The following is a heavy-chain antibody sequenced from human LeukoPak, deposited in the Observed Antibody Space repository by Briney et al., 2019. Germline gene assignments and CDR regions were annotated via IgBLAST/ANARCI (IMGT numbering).Heavy chain of an antibody. CDR1: GGSISSSSYY. D-gene: IGHD6-19*01. CDR3: EGGWMEGEKPFDY. V-gene: IGHV4-39*01. Sequence: SETLSLTCTVSGGSISSSSYYWGWIRQRPGKGLEWIGSIYYSGSTYYNPSLKSRVTISVDTSKNQFSLKLSSVTAADTAVYYCEGGWMEGEKPFDYWGQGTLVTVSS. CDR2: IYYSGST. J-gene: IGHJ4*02.